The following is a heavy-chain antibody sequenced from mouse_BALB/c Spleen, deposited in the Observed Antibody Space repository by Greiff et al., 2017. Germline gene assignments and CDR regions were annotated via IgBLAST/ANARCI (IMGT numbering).Heavy chain of an antibody. D-gene: IGHD2-1*01. CDR2: IDPANGNT. Sequence: EVKLMESGAELVKPGASVKLSCTASGFNIKDTYMHWVKQRPEQGLEWIGRIDPANGNTKYDPKFQGKATITADTSSNTAYLQLSSLTSEDTAVYYCARSILWYPWFAYWGQGTLVTVSA. CDR3: ARSILWYPWFAY. CDR1: GFNIKDTY. V-gene: IGHV14-3*02. J-gene: IGHJ3*01.